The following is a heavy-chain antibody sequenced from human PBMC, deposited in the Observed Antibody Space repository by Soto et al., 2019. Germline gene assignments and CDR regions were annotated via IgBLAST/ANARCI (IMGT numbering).Heavy chain of an antibody. CDR3: ARTVGLHSEKDNWFDP. V-gene: IGHV4-34*01. CDR2: INHSGST. J-gene: IGHJ5*02. Sequence: TSETLSLTCAVYGGSFSGYYWSWIRQPPGKGLEWIGEINHSGSTNYNPSLKSRVTISVDTSKNQFSLKLSSVTAADTAVYYCARTVGLHSEKDNWFDPWGQGTLVTVSS. CDR1: GGSFSGYY. D-gene: IGHD3-10*01.